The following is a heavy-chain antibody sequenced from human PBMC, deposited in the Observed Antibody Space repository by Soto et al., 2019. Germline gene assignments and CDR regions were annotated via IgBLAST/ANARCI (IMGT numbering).Heavy chain of an antibody. CDR2: IWYDGSNK. CDR3: AREGRGYRAFDI. J-gene: IGHJ3*02. Sequence: PGGSLRLPWAAVGFTFSSYGMHRVRQAPGKGLEWVAVIWYDGSNKYYADSVKGRFTISRDNSKNTLYLQMNSLRAEDTAVYYCAREGRGYRAFDIWGQGTMVTVSS. V-gene: IGHV3-33*01. D-gene: IGHD3-22*01. CDR1: GFTFSSYG.